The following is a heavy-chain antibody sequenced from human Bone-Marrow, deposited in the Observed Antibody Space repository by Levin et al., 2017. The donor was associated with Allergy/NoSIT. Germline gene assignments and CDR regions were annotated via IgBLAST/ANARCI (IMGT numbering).Heavy chain of an antibody. Sequence: SSETLSLTCTVSGDSISSGNYCWSWIRQPPGKALEWIGYIFRSGSTYYNPSLKSRVTISIDKSKNQFFLNLHSVTAADTAVYYCANSGGSEAFDIWGHGTMVTVSS. D-gene: IGHD3-10*01. CDR2: IFRSGST. CDR3: ANSGGSEAFDI. J-gene: IGHJ3*02. V-gene: IGHV4-30-2*01. CDR1: GDSISSGNYC.